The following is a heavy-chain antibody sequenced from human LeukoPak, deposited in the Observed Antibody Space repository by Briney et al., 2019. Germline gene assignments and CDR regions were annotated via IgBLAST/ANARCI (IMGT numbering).Heavy chain of an antibody. J-gene: IGHJ6*03. Sequence: SETLSLTCTVSGGSISSSSYYWGWIRQPPGKGLEWIGSIYYSGSTYYNPSLKSRVTISVDTSKNQFSLKLSSVTAADTAVYYCAANTAMVQRPQYYYYYMDVWGKGTTVTVSS. D-gene: IGHD5-18*01. CDR3: AANTAMVQRPQYYYYYMDV. CDR1: GGSISSSSYY. V-gene: IGHV4-39*07. CDR2: IYYSGST.